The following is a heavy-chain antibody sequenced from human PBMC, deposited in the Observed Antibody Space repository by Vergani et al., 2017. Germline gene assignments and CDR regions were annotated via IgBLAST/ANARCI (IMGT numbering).Heavy chain of an antibody. CDR1: GGSISSYY. J-gene: IGHJ3*02. Sequence: QLQLQESGPGLVKPSETLSLTCTVSGGSISSYYWSWIRQPPGKGLEWIGYIYYSGSTNYNPSLKSRVTISVDTSKNQFSLKLSSVTAADTAVYYCARDGPSALVPAAIDAFDIWGQGTMVTVSS. CDR3: ARDGPSALVPAAIDAFDI. D-gene: IGHD2-2*01. CDR2: IYYSGST. V-gene: IGHV4-59*12.